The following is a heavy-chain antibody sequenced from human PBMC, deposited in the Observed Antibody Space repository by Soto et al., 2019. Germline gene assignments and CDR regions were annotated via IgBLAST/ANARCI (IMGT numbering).Heavy chain of an antibody. Sequence: EVQLLESGGGLVQPGGSLRLSCAASGFTFSSYAMSWVRQAPGKGLEWVSAISGSGGSTYYADSVKGRFTISRDNSKNTLYLQRNSLRAEDTAVYYCAKDFPTYYYDSSGYYSDYWGQGTLVTVSS. V-gene: IGHV3-23*01. D-gene: IGHD3-22*01. CDR2: ISGSGGST. CDR3: AKDFPTYYYDSSGYYSDY. J-gene: IGHJ4*02. CDR1: GFTFSSYA.